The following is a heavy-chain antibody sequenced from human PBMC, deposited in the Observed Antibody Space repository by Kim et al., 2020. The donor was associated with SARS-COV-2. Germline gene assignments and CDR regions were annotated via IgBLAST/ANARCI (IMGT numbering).Heavy chain of an antibody. CDR3: TTDVGRYSYGYSVDY. V-gene: IGHV3-15*01. J-gene: IGHJ4*02. Sequence: APVKGRFTISRDDSKNTLYLQMNSLKTEDTAVYYCTTDVGRYSYGYSVDYWGQGTLVTVSS. D-gene: IGHD5-18*01.